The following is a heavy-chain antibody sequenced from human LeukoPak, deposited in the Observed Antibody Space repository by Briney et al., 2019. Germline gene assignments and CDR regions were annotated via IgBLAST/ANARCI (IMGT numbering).Heavy chain of an antibody. D-gene: IGHD3-22*01. CDR1: GYTFMNFD. CDR3: AKAEVYYYGSTGYEFDY. J-gene: IGHJ4*02. Sequence: ASVKVSCKASGYTFMNFDINWARQATGQGLEWMGWMNPNSGNTGYARKFQGRVTVTRNISTQTVYMELSNLRSEDTAVYYCAKAEVYYYGSTGYEFDYWGQGTLVTVSS. V-gene: IGHV1-8*02. CDR2: MNPNSGNT.